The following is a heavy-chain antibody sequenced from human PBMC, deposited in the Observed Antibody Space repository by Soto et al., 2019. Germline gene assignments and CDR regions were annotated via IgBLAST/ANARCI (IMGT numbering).Heavy chain of an antibody. D-gene: IGHD2-2*01. CDR1: GFNFNFYA. J-gene: IGHJ5*02. Sequence: EVQLLESGGGLVPPGGSLRLSCVASGFNFNFYAMNWVRQAPGKGLEWVSAISGGGYSTFYSDSVKGRFTISRDNTKNTLYLEMNSLTVEDAAVYYCAKDRIQDCTSSSCYRGADAGGQGTLVAVS. CDR2: ISGGGYST. CDR3: AKDRIQDCTSSSCYRGADA. V-gene: IGHV3-23*01.